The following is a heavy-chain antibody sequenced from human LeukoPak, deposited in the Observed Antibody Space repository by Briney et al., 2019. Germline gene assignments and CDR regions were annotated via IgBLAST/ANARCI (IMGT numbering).Heavy chain of an antibody. CDR1: GGSFSGYY. CDR3: ARAGFWSGYSWFDP. V-gene: IGHV4-34*01. CDR2: INHSGST. Sequence: PSETLSLTCAVYGGSFSGYYWSWIRQPPGKGLEWIGEINHSGSTNYNPSLKSRVTISVDTSKNQFSLKLSSVTAADTAVYYCARAGFWSGYSWFDPWGQGTLVTVSS. D-gene: IGHD3-3*01. J-gene: IGHJ5*02.